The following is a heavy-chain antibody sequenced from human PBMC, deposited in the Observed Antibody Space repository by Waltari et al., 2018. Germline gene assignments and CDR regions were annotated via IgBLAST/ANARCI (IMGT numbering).Heavy chain of an antibody. CDR2: VFQSGSA. V-gene: IGHV4-4*02. D-gene: IGHD2-15*01. CDR1: GDSISSLSW. J-gene: IGHJ4*02. Sequence: QLQESGPGLVESSGTLSLTCTVSGDSISSLSWWTWVRQPTGKGLEWFGEVFQSGSANYSPSLKSRVTLSVDKSTKQFFLTLNSVTAADTAMYYCAKISLHREGYSWGQGTLVTV. CDR3: AKISLHREGYS.